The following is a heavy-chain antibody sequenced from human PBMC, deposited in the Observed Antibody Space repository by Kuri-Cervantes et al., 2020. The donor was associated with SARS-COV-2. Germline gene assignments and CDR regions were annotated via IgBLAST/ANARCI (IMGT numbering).Heavy chain of an antibody. D-gene: IGHD2/OR15-2a*01. V-gene: IGHV4-34*01. Sequence: SETLSLTCAVYAGSFSRYYWSWIRQPPGKGLECIVDINRSRSTNYNPSLKSRLTISVDTSKNQFSLKLSFVTAADTAVYYCARAVKRFDYWGQGTLVTVSS. CDR2: INRSRST. CDR3: ARAVKRFDY. CDR1: AGSFSRYY. J-gene: IGHJ4*02.